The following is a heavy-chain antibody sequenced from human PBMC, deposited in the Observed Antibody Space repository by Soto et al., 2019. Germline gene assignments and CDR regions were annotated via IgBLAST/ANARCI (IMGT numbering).Heavy chain of an antibody. V-gene: IGHV3-30*18. J-gene: IGHJ4*02. Sequence: QVQLVESGGGVVQPGRSLRLSCAASGFIFSSYGIHWVRQSPGKGLEWVASISYDGSDKYYADSVKGRFTISRDNSKDALCLEIVSLRPEDTALYYCGKTTWEIHYSHYFVYWCQGALVSVSS. CDR2: ISYDGSDK. CDR3: GKTTWEIHYSHYFVY. CDR1: GFIFSSYG. D-gene: IGHD1-26*01.